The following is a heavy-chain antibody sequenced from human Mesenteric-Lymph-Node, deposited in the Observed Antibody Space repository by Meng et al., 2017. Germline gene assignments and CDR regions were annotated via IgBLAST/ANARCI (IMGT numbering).Heavy chain of an antibody. CDR3: TKDRQQGV. D-gene: IGHD6-13*01. Sequence: GESLKISCAASGFTFSTNTMNWVRQAPGKGLDWVSTIGSSGDAYYADSVKGRFTISRDNSKNTLFLQLNSLRADDTAVYYCTKDRQQGVWGQGTTVTVSS. V-gene: IGHV3-23*01. CDR2: IGSSGDA. CDR1: GFTFSTNT. J-gene: IGHJ6*02.